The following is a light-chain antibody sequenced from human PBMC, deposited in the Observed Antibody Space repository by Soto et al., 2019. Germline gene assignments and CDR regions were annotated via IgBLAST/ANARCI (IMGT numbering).Light chain of an antibody. CDR1: QGTGND. Sequence: DIQMTQSPSSLSASVGDRVTITCRASQGTGNDLGWYQQKQGKAPKRLIYAASSLQSGVPSRFNGSGSGTEFTLTISRLQPEDFATYYCLQHNSYPYTFGQGTKLEIK. J-gene: IGKJ2*01. CDR3: LQHNSYPYT. V-gene: IGKV1-17*01. CDR2: AAS.